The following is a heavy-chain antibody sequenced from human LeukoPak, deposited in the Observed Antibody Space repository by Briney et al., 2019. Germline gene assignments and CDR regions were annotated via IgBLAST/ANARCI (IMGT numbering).Heavy chain of an antibody. CDR1: GYTFTGYY. D-gene: IGHD3-22*01. CDR2: INPNSGGT. Sequence: ASVKVSCKASGYTFTGYYMHWVRQAPGQGLEWMGWINPNSGGTNYAQKFQGRVTMTRDTSISTAYMELRSLRSDDTAVYYCARVEYYYDSSGYQRGYYFDYWGQGTLVTVSS. V-gene: IGHV1-2*02. J-gene: IGHJ4*02. CDR3: ARVEYYYDSSGYQRGYYFDY.